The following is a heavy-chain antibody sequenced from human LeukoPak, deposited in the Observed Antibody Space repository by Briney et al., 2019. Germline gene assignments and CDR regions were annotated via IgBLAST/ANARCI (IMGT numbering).Heavy chain of an antibody. CDR1: GGTFSSYA. CDR3: ARGIVATSLAYDY. CDR2: IIPIFGTA. J-gene: IGHJ4*02. Sequence: SVKVSCKASGGTFSSYAISWVRQAPGQGLEWMGGIIPIFGTANYAQKFQGRVTITTDESTSTAYMELSSLRSKDTAVYYCARGIVATSLAYDYWGQGTLVTVSS. V-gene: IGHV1-69*05. D-gene: IGHD5-12*01.